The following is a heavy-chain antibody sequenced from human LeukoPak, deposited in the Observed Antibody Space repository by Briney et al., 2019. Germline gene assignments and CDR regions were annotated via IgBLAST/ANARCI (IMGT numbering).Heavy chain of an antibody. CDR3: ARHIQLWFYFDY. CDR2: DYYSGST. Sequence: SETLSLTCTASGGSISSYYWSWIRQPPGKELEWIGYDYYSGSTNYNPSLKSRVTISVDTSKNQFSLELSSVTAADTAVYYCARHIQLWFYFDYWGQGTLVTVSS. D-gene: IGHD5-18*01. V-gene: IGHV4-59*08. J-gene: IGHJ4*02. CDR1: GGSISSYY.